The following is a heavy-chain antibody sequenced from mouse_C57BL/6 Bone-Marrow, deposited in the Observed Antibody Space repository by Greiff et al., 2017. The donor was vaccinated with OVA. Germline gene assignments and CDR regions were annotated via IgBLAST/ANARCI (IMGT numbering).Heavy chain of an antibody. Sequence: EVKLMESGGGLVQPGGSLKLSCAASGFTFSDYYMYWVRQTPEKRLEWVAYISNGGGSTYYPDTVKGRFTISRDNAKNTLYLQMSRLKSEDTAMYYCARHGSSLNWYFDVWGTGTTVTVSS. J-gene: IGHJ1*03. CDR1: GFTFSDYY. V-gene: IGHV5-12*01. CDR2: ISNGGGST. D-gene: IGHD1-1*01. CDR3: ARHGSSLNWYFDV.